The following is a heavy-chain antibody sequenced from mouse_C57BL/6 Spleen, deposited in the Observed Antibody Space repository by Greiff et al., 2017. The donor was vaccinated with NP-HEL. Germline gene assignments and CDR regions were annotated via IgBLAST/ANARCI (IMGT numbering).Heavy chain of an antibody. CDR1: GYTFTSYW. CDR3: AFYAWFAY. D-gene: IGHD2-12*01. J-gene: IGHJ3*01. Sequence: QVQLQQPGAELVKPGASVKLSCKASGYTFTSYWMQWVKQRPGQGLEWIGEIDPSDSSTNYNQKFKGKATLTVDTSSSTAYMQLSSLTSEDSAVYYCAFYAWFAYWGQGTLVTVSA. V-gene: IGHV1-50*01. CDR2: IDPSDSST.